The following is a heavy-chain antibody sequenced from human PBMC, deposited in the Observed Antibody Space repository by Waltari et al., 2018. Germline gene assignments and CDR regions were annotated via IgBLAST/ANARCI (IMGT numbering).Heavy chain of an antibody. CDR1: GFPFSSYA. V-gene: IGHV3-30-3*01. CDR2: ISFDGSNK. CDR3: ARDTVDSGYVGFYFDY. J-gene: IGHJ4*02. D-gene: IGHD5-12*01. Sequence: QVQLVESGGGVVQPGRSLRLSCAASGFPFSSYAMHWVRQAPGKGLEWVAVISFDGSNKYYADSVKGRYTISRDNSKNTLYLQMNSLRAEDTAVYYCARDTVDSGYVGFYFDYWGQGTLVTVSS.